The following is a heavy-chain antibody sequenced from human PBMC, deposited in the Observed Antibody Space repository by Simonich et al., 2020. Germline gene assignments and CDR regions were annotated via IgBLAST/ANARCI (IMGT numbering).Heavy chain of an antibody. V-gene: IGHV2-5*01. Sequence: QITLKESGPTLVKPTQTLTLTCTFSGFSLRTSGLGVGLIRQPPGKALEWLALIYWNDAKRYSPSLKSRLTITKDTSKSQVVLTMTNMDPVDTATYYCAHRRGFFDYWGQGTLVTVSS. CDR3: AHRRGFFDY. J-gene: IGHJ4*02. CDR1: GFSLRTSGLG. CDR2: IYWNDAK.